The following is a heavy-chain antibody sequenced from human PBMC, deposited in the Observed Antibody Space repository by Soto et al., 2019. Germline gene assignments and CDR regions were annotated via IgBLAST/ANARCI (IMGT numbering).Heavy chain of an antibody. CDR2: IKSKTDGGTT. Sequence: GGSLRLSCAASGFTFSNAWMSWVRQAPGKGLEWVGRIKSKTDGGTTDYAAPVKGRFTISRDDSKNTLYQQMNSLKTEDTAVYYCTTDYIAVAPYGRNFDYWGQGTLVTVSS. D-gene: IGHD6-19*01. CDR3: TTDYIAVAPYGRNFDY. J-gene: IGHJ4*02. CDR1: GFTFSNAW. V-gene: IGHV3-15*01.